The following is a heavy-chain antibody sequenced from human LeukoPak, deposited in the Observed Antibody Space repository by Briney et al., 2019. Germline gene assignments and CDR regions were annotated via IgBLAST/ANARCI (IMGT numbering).Heavy chain of an antibody. Sequence: GGSLRLSCQASGFKFDDHDMSWVRQAPGKGLEWVSYISSSGSTIYYADSVKGRFTISRDNAKNSLYLQMNSLRAEDTAVYYCAKDSYDSSGFDYWGQGTLVTVSS. J-gene: IGHJ4*02. V-gene: IGHV3-48*03. CDR1: GFKFDDHD. D-gene: IGHD3-22*01. CDR3: AKDSYDSSGFDY. CDR2: ISSSGSTI.